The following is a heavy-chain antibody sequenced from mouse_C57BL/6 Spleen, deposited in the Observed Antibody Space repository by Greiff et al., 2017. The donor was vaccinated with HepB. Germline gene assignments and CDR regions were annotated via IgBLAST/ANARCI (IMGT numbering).Heavy chain of an antibody. Sequence: DVMLVESGEGLVKPGGSLKLSCAASGFTFSSYAMSWVRQTPEKRLEWVAYISSGGDYIYYADTVKGRFTISRDNARNTLYLQMSSLKSEDTAMYYCTREKTASFDYWGQGTTLTVSS. CDR1: GFTFSSYA. J-gene: IGHJ2*01. D-gene: IGHD3-2*01. CDR3: TREKTASFDY. V-gene: IGHV5-9-1*02. CDR2: ISSGGDYI.